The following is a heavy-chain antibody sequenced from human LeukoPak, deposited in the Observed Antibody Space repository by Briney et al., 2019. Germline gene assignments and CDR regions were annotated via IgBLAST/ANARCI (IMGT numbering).Heavy chain of an antibody. D-gene: IGHD2-2*01. CDR3: ARRSVGCGSTSCYEYYFDY. J-gene: IGHJ4*02. CDR1: GYSFTSYW. V-gene: IGHV5-51*01. CDR2: IYPGDSDT. Sequence: GESLKISCKGSGYSFTSYWIGWVRQMPGKGLEWMGIIYPGDSDTRYSPSFQGQVTISADKSISTAYLQWSSLKASDTAMYYCARRSVGCGSTSCYEYYFDYWGQGTLVTVSS.